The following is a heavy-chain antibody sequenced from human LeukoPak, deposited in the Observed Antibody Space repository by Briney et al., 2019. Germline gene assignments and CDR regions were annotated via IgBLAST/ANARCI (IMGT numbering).Heavy chain of an antibody. CDR2: SSSRSSTI. J-gene: IGHJ6*02. V-gene: IGHV3-48*02. CDR3: ARVWDYDILTGRHYYYYGMDV. Sequence: GGSLRLSCAASGFTFSSYSMNWVRQAPGKGLEWVSYSSSRSSTIYYADSVKGRFTISRDNAKNSLYLQMNSLRDEDTAVYYCARVWDYDILTGRHYYYYGMDVWGQGTTVTVYS. D-gene: IGHD3-9*01. CDR1: GFTFSSYS.